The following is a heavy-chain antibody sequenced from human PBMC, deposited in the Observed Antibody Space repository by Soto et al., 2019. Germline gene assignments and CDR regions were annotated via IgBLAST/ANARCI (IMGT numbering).Heavy chain of an antibody. D-gene: IGHD2-15*01. CDR2: IYYSGST. V-gene: IGHV4-59*01. CDR1: VGPITINS. Sequence: PPETLSPTRTLYVGPITINSWSWIREAPGKWLEWVGYIYYSGSTTYNPSLKSRVTMSADTSKDQFSLKLNSVNAAETAVYYCARDDGGPYERWGHGIPVTVSS. J-gene: IGHJ4*01. CDR3: ARDDGGPYER.